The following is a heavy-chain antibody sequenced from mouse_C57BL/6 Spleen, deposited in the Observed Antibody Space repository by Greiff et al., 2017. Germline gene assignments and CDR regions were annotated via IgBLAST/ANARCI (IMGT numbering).Heavy chain of an antibody. V-gene: IGHV2-5*01. Sequence: QVQLQQSGPGLVQPSQSLSITCTVSGFSLTSYGVHWVRQSPGKGLEWLGVIWRGGSTDYNAAFMSRLSITKDNSKSQVFFKMNSLQADDTAIYYCANAYDGYLAWFAYWGQGTLVTVSA. CDR3: ANAYDGYLAWFAY. D-gene: IGHD2-3*01. CDR2: IWRGGST. CDR1: GFSLTSYG. J-gene: IGHJ3*01.